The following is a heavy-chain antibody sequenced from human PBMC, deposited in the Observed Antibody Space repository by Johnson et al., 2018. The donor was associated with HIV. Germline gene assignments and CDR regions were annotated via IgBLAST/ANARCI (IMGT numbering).Heavy chain of an antibody. CDR1: GFTFSNAW. Sequence: EVQLVESGGGLVKPGGSLRLSCAASGFTFSNAWMSWVRQAPGKGLEWVGRIKSKTDGGTTDYAAHVKGRFTISRDDSKNTRYLQMNSLKTEDTAVYYCTTDLASDAFDIWGQGTMVTVSS. CDR2: IKSKTDGGTT. V-gene: IGHV3-15*01. J-gene: IGHJ3*02. CDR3: TTDLASDAFDI.